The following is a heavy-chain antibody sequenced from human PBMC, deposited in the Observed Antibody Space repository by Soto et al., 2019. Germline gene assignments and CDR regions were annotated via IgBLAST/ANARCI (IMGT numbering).Heavy chain of an antibody. CDR2: INPSGGST. D-gene: IGHD2-2*01. CDR1: GYTFTSYY. V-gene: IGHV1-46*01. J-gene: IGHJ3*02. CDR3: ARDWVRSVVRGDAFDI. Sequence: QVQLVQSGAEVKKPGASVKVSCKASGYTFTSYYMHWVRQAPGQGLEWMGIINPSGGSTSYAQKFQGRVNMTRDTSTSTVYMELSSLRSEDTAVYYCARDWVRSVVRGDAFDIWGQGTMVTVSS.